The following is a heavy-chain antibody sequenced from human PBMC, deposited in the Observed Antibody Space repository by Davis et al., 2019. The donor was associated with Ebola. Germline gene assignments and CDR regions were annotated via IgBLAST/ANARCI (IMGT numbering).Heavy chain of an antibody. Sequence: SETLSLTCSVSGGSISRFYWNWLRQTPGKSLEWIGHFYYSGNTNYNPSLKSRASISVDTSNNEYSLILKSVTAADTAVYYCARDLGVTGFFDFWGQGILVTVSS. J-gene: IGHJ4*02. CDR1: GGSISRFY. D-gene: IGHD1-14*01. CDR3: ARDLGVTGFFDF. CDR2: FYYSGNT. V-gene: IGHV4-59*01.